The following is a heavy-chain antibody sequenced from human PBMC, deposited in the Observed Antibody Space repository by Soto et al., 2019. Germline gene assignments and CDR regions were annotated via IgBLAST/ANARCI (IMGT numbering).Heavy chain of an antibody. D-gene: IGHD3-16*01. Sequence: GPSVKVSCKASGYTFTSYGISWVRQAPGQGLEWMGWISAYNGNTNYAQKLQGRVTMTTDTSTSTAYMELRSLRSDDTAVYYCARDTYYDYIWGSYSPGPPDYWGQGTLVTVSS. CDR1: GYTFTSYG. V-gene: IGHV1-18*01. CDR3: ARDTYYDYIWGSYSPGPPDY. J-gene: IGHJ4*02. CDR2: ISAYNGNT.